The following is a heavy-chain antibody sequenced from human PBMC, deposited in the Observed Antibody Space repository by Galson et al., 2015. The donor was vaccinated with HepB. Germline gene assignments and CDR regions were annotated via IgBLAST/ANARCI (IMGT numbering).Heavy chain of an antibody. CDR2: ISHTGANK. Sequence: SLRLSCAASGFSFSNYGIHWVRQAPGKGLEWVAVISHTGANKYYVDPVKGRFTISRDNSRNTLSLQMNSLRPEDTAVYYCATLGGDIVVEPAARADYYYGLDGWGQGTTVTVSS. D-gene: IGHD2-2*01. CDR3: ATLGGDIVVEPAARADYYYGLDG. CDR1: GFSFSNYG. J-gene: IGHJ6*02. V-gene: IGHV3-30*03.